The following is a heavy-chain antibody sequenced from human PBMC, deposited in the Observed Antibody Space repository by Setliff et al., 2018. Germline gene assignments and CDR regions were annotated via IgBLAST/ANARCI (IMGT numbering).Heavy chain of an antibody. D-gene: IGHD3-3*01. V-gene: IGHV3-74*01. CDR1: GFTFSTYW. CDR3: ARDLSGRSDY. CDR2: INSDGSSI. J-gene: IGHJ4*02. Sequence: GGSLRLSCAASGFTFSTYWMHWVRQVPGKGLVWVSRINSDGSSINYADSVKGRFTISRDNAKNTLCLQMNSLRAEDTAVYYCARDLSGRSDYWGQGTLVTVSS.